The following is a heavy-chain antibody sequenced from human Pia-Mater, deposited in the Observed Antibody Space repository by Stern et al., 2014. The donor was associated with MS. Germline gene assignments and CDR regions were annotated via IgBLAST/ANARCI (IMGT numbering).Heavy chain of an antibody. D-gene: IGHD4-17*01. CDR3: ARAPDYGAYVDY. CDR2: IYYSGST. V-gene: IGHV4-31*03. CDR1: GGSISSGGYY. Sequence: QVQLQESGPGLVKPSQTLSLTCTVSGGSISSGGYYWSWIRQHPGKGLAXIGYIYYSGSTYYNPSLKSRVTISVDTSKNQFSLKLSSVTAADTAVYYCARAPDYGAYVDYWGQGTLVTVSS. J-gene: IGHJ4*02.